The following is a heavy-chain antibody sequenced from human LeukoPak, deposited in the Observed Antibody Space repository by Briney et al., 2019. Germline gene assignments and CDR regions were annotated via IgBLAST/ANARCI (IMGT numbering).Heavy chain of an antibody. J-gene: IGHJ3*02. CDR3: ARGGSPPEALGDAFDI. Sequence: PGGSLRLSCVASGFTFSNSWMHWVRQAPGKGLVWVSRINNDGSNTFYADSVKGRFTISRDNAKNTLYLQMNSLRAEDTAVYYCARGGSPPEALGDAFDIWGQGTMVTVSS. CDR2: INNDGSNT. CDR1: GFTFSNSW. D-gene: IGHD1-26*01. V-gene: IGHV3-74*01.